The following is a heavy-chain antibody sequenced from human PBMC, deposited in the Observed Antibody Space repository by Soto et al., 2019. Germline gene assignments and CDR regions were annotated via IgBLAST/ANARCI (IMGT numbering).Heavy chain of an antibody. V-gene: IGHV3-15*01. J-gene: IGHJ6*03. CDR1: GFTFSNAW. CDR3: TTGGEGYYYYMDV. D-gene: IGHD3-16*01. CDR2: IKSKTDGGTT. Sequence: EVQLVESGGGLVKPGGSLRLFCAASGFTFSNAWMSWVRQAPGKGLEWVGRIKSKTDGGTTDYAAPVKGRFTISRDDSKNTLYLQMNSLKTEDTAVYYCTTGGEGYYYYMDVWGKGTTVTVSS.